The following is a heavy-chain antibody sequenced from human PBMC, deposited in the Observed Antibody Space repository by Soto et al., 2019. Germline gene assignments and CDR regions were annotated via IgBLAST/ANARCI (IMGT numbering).Heavy chain of an antibody. V-gene: IGHV4-31*02. D-gene: IGHD6-19*01. CDR2: FYSSGSI. J-gene: IGHJ5*02. CDR1: GYFIGAGGYY. Sequence: PSETLSLTCFVSGYFIGAGGYYWSWIRHHPGKGLEWIGSFYSSGSIIYNPSLGSRVSISGDMSTNQFSMSLTSVTAADTARYYCARMYSSGSGWFHPWGQGTLVTVSS. CDR3: ARMYSSGSGWFHP.